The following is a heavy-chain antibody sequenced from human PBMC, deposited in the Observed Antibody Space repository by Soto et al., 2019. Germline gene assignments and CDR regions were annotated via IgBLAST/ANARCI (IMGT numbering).Heavy chain of an antibody. Sequence: GGSLRLSCAASGFTFSSYWMSWVRQAPGKGLEWVANIKQDGSEKYYVDSVKGRFTISRDNAKNSLYLQMNSLRAEDTAVYYCAREQLAQFFYYYGMDVWGQGTTVTVSS. D-gene: IGHD6-6*01. CDR1: GFTFSSYW. CDR2: IKQDGSEK. V-gene: IGHV3-7*05. CDR3: AREQLAQFFYYYGMDV. J-gene: IGHJ6*02.